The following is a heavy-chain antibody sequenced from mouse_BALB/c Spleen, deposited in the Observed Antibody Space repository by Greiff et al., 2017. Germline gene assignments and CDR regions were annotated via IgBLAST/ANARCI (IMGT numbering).Heavy chain of an antibody. V-gene: IGHV5-6*02. Sequence: DVMLVESGGDLVKPGGSLKLSCAASGFTFSSYGMSWVRQTPDKRLEWVATISSGGSYTYYPDSVKGRFTISRDNAKNTLYLQMSSLKSEDTAMYYCARFGNYGGMDYWGQGTSVTVSS. CDR1: GFTFSSYG. D-gene: IGHD2-1*01. CDR3: ARFGNYGGMDY. CDR2: ISSGGSYT. J-gene: IGHJ4*01.